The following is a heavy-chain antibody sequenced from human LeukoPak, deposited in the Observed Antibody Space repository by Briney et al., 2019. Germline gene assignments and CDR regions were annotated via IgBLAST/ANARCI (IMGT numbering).Heavy chain of an antibody. CDR1: GFAVSGNS. D-gene: IGHD3-10*01. J-gene: IGHJ4*02. V-gene: IGHV3-23*01. CDR2: ISGSGGST. Sequence: GGSLRLSCVASGFAVSGNSMSWVRQAPGKGLEWVSGISGSGGSTYYADSVKGRFTISRDNSKNTLFLQMNSLRAEDTAVYYCAKGHYYYGSGSYVWYFDYWGQGTLVTVSS. CDR3: AKGHYYYGSGSYVWYFDY.